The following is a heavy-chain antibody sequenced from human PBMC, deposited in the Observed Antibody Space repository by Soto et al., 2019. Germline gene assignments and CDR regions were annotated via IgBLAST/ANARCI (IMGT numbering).Heavy chain of an antibody. CDR1: GGTFSSYA. CDR2: IIPIFGTA. Sequence: GASVKVSCKASGGTFSSYAISWVRQAPGQGLEWMGGIIPIFGTANYAQKFQGRVTITADESTSTAYMELSSLRSEDTAVYYCARDGNYDSSPKYYFDYWGQGTLVTVSS. V-gene: IGHV1-69*13. CDR3: ARDGNYDSSPKYYFDY. D-gene: IGHD3-22*01. J-gene: IGHJ4*02.